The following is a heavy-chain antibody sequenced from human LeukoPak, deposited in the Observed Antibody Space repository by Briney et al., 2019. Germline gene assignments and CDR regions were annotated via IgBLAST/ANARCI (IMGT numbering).Heavy chain of an antibody. J-gene: IGHJ6*03. CDR2: ISAYNGNT. Sequence: ASVKVSCKASGYTFTGYYMHWVRQAPGQGLEWMGWISAYNGNTNYAQKLQGRVTMTTDTSTSTAYMELRSLRSDDTAVYYCARVTSGSFTYYYYYYMDVWGKGTTVTISS. CDR1: GYTFTGYY. CDR3: ARVTSGSFTYYYYYYMDV. D-gene: IGHD6-19*01. V-gene: IGHV1-18*04.